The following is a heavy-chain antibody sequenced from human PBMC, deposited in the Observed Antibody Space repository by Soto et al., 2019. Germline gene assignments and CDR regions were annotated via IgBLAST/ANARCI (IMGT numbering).Heavy chain of an antibody. J-gene: IGHJ4*02. Sequence: QVQLQESGPGLAKPSQTLSLTCTVSGGSISSGGYYWSWIRQHPGKGLEWIGYIYYSGSTYYNPYLKSRVTITVDTSKSQFSLKLSSVTAADTAVYYCARYCSGGSCYSSHFAYWGQGTLVTVSS. CDR1: GGSISSGGYY. D-gene: IGHD2-15*01. CDR2: IYYSGST. CDR3: ARYCSGGSCYSSHFAY. V-gene: IGHV4-31*03.